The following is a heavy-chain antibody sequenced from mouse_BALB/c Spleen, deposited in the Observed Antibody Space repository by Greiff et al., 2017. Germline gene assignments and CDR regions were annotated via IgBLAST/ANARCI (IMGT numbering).Heavy chain of an antibody. CDR3: ARSGNYAWFAY. J-gene: IGHJ3*01. CDR1: GFAFSRYW. V-gene: IGHV4-1*02. CDR2: INPDRSTI. D-gene: IGHD2-1*01. Sequence: EVKLLESGGGLVQPGGSLKLSCAASGFAFSRYWMSWVRQTPGKGLEWIGEINPDRSTINYTPSLKDKCIISRDNAKNTLYLQMSKVRSEDTALYYCARSGNYAWFAYWGQGTLVTVSA.